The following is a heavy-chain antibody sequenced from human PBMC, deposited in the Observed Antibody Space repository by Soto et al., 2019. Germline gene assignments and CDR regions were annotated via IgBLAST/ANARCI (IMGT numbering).Heavy chain of an antibody. J-gene: IGHJ4*02. CDR2: IDWNDAT. CDR3: ARMGSVDDY. CDR1: GFSLSTSGMR. D-gene: IGHD3-10*01. V-gene: IGHV2-70*04. Sequence: GSGPTLVNPTQTLTLTCTFSGFSLSTSGMRVNWIRQPPGKALEWLARIDWNDATFYNTSLRPRLTISKDTSENQVVLKMTNMDPVVTATYYCARMGSVDDYWGQGTLVTVSS.